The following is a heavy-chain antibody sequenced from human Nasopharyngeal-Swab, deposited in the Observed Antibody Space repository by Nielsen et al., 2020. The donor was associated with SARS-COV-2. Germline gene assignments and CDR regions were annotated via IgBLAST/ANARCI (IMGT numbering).Heavy chain of an antibody. Sequence: GESLKISCAASGFSFSNYAMHWVRQAPGTGLEYVSAISSNGGSTYYANSVKGRFTFSRDNSKNTLYLQMGSLRAEDMAVYYCARGGGVDTLIDYWGQGTLVTVSS. D-gene: IGHD5-18*01. CDR3: ARGGGVDTLIDY. V-gene: IGHV3-64*01. J-gene: IGHJ4*02. CDR1: GFSFSNYA. CDR2: ISSNGGST.